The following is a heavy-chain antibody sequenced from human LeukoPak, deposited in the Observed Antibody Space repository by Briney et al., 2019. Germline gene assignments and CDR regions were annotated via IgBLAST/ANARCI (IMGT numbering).Heavy chain of an antibody. V-gene: IGHV3-21*01. D-gene: IGHD4-23*01. CDR2: ITATSLHI. CDR1: GFTFSSYS. CDR3: ARVRSVGGNPHAFNI. J-gene: IGHJ3*02. Sequence: GGSLRLSCAASGFTFSSYSMNWVRQAPGKGLEWVSAITATSLHIYYADSVKGRFTISRDNAKNSLYLQMNSLRVEDTALYYCARVRSVGGNPHAFNIWGQGTTVTVSS.